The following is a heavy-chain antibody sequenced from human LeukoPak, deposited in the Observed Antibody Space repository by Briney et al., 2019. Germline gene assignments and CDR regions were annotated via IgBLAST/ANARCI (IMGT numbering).Heavy chain of an antibody. V-gene: IGHV1-69*13. Sequence: SVKVSCKASGYTFTSYAMNWVRQAPGQGLEWMGGIIPIFGTANYAQKFQGRVTITADESTSTAYMELSSLRSEDTAVYYCARGDSSGWYEPNWFDPWGQGTLVTVSS. CDR1: GYTFTSYA. J-gene: IGHJ5*02. CDR3: ARGDSSGWYEPNWFDP. D-gene: IGHD6-19*01. CDR2: IIPIFGTA.